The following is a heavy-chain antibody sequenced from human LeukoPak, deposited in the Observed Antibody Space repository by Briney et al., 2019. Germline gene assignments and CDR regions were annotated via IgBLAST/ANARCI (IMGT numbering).Heavy chain of an antibody. V-gene: IGHV3-66*02. CDR2: IYSGGST. J-gene: IGHJ4*02. D-gene: IGHD6-13*01. CDR1: GFTVSSNY. CDR3: ARDIAASYSSSWYVLY. Sequence: GGSLRLSCAASGFTVSSNYMSWVRQAPGKGLEWVSVIYSGGSTYYADSVKGRFTTSRDNSKNTLYLQMNSLRAEDTAVYYCARDIAASYSSSWYVLYWGQGTLVTVSS.